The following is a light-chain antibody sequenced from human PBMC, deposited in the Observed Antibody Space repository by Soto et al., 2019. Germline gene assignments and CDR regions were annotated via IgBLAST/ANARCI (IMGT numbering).Light chain of an antibody. J-gene: IGLJ1*01. CDR3: SSYTSSNV. V-gene: IGLV2-14*01. CDR1: SSDVGGYNY. CDR2: DVS. Sequence: QSALTQPASVPGSPGQSITISCTGTSSDVGGYNYVSWYQQHPGKAPKLMIYDVSNRPSGVSNRFSGSKSGNTASLTISGLQAEDEADYYCSSYTSSNVSGTGTKLTVL.